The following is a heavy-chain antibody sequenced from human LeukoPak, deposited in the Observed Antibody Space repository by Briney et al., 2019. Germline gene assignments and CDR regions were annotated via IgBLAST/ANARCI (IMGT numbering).Heavy chain of an antibody. CDR2: INHSGST. CDR3: ARHPNYDSSGWYGDYYYGMDV. Sequence: PSETLSLTCAVYGGSFSGYYWSWIRQPPGKGLEWIGEINHSGSTNYNPSLKSRVTISVDTSKNQFSLKLSSVTAADTAVYYCARHPNYDSSGWYGDYYYGMDVWGQGTTVAVSS. D-gene: IGHD6-19*01. V-gene: IGHV4-34*01. J-gene: IGHJ6*02. CDR1: GGSFSGYY.